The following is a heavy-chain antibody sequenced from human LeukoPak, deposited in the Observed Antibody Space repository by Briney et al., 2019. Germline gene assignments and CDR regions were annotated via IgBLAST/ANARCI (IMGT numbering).Heavy chain of an antibody. CDR3: ARGAVKQQLVGTKRKFSPFGI. J-gene: IGHJ3*02. CDR2: IYHSGSP. D-gene: IGHD6-13*01. CDR1: GGTFSGYY. V-gene: IGHV4-34*01. Sequence: SETLSLTCAVYGGTFSGYYWSWIRQPPGKGLEWIGEIYHSGSPNYNPSLKSRVTISVDTSKDQFSLKLTSVTAADTALYFCARGAVKQQLVGTKRKFSPFGIWGQGTIVTVSS.